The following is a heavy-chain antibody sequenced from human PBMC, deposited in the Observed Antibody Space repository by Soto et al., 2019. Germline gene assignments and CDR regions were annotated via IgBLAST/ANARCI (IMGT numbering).Heavy chain of an antibody. CDR2: ISAYNDNT. CDR3: ARDDSSGPLDAFDI. D-gene: IGHD3-22*01. J-gene: IGHJ3*02. CDR1: GYRFTTYG. Sequence: ASVKVSCKASGYRFTTYGVSWVRQAPGQGLEWVGWISAYNDNTNYAQKVQGRVTMTTDTSTSTAYMELRSLRSDDTAVYYCARDDSSGPLDAFDIWGQGTMVTVSS. V-gene: IGHV1-18*01.